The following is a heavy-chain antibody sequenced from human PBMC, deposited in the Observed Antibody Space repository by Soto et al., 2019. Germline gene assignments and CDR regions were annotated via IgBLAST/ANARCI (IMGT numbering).Heavy chain of an antibody. Sequence: RGESLKISCKGSGYSFTSYWISWVRQMPGKGLEWMGRIDPSDSYTNYSPSFQGHVTISADKSISTAYLQWSSLKASDTAMYYCARHVVIPRGWFDPCGQRTLVTVSS. D-gene: IGHD2-21*01. CDR1: GYSFTSYW. CDR3: ARHVVIPRGWFDP. J-gene: IGHJ5*02. V-gene: IGHV5-10-1*01. CDR2: IDPSDSYT.